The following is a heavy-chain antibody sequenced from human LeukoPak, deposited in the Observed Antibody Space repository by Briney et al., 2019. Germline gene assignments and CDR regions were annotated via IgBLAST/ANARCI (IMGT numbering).Heavy chain of an antibody. Sequence: PGGSLRLSCVASGFTFSSNAMSWVRQAPGMGPDWVSSITFSGSSTDYADSVKGRFTISRDNSKNTLYLQMSSLRVEDTAVYYCAKVKGRWPPTSADYWGQGTLVTVSS. CDR3: AKVKGRWPPTSADY. J-gene: IGHJ4*02. CDR2: ITFSGSST. CDR1: GFTFSSNA. V-gene: IGHV3-23*01. D-gene: IGHD4-23*01.